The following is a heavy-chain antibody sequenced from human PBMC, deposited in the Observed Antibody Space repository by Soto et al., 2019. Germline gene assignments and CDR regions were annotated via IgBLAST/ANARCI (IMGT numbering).Heavy chain of an antibody. CDR3: AREYYYDSSGYYYVYFQH. CDR1: GFTFSDYY. CDR2: INHSGST. V-gene: IGHV4-34*01. Sequence: PGGSLRLSCAASGFTFSDYYWSWIRQPPGKGLEWIGEINHSGSTNYNPSLKSRVTISVDTSKNQFSLKLSSVTAADTAVYYCAREYYYDSSGYYYVYFQHWGQGTLVTVSS. J-gene: IGHJ1*01. D-gene: IGHD3-22*01.